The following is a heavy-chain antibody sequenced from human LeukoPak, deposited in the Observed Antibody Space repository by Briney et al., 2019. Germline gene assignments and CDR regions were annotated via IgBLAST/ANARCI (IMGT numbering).Heavy chain of an antibody. CDR1: GYTFTGYY. Sequence: GASVKVSCKASGYTFTGYYMHWVRQAPGQGLEWMGWINPNSGGTNYAQKFQGRVTMTRDTSIGTAYMELSRLRSDDTAVYYCARRFCFGRPGTSCYNNWFDPWGQGTLVTVSS. J-gene: IGHJ5*02. V-gene: IGHV1-2*02. CDR3: ARRFCFGRPGTSCYNNWFDP. CDR2: INPNSGGT. D-gene: IGHD2-2*02.